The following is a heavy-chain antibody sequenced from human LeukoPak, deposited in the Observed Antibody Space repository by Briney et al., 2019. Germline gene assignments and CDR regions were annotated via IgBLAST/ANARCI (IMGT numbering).Heavy chain of an antibody. V-gene: IGHV4-34*12. CDR2: VFYSGTT. J-gene: IGHJ4*02. D-gene: IGHD2/OR15-2a*01. CDR1: GGSFSGYY. Sequence: SETLSLTCAVYGGSFSGYYWSWIRQPPGMGLEWIGSVFYSGTTYYSPSLKSRVTISVDTSKNQFFLKMNSVTAADTAVYYCARHGTCSRARCDRFIDYWGQGTLVTVSS. CDR3: ARHGTCSRARCDRFIDY.